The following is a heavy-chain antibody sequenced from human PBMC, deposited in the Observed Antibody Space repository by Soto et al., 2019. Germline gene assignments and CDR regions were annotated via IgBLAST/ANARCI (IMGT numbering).Heavy chain of an antibody. CDR1: GFNLRNFG. J-gene: IGHJ4*01. CDR3: ARDEVDFWRGHAFEY. CDR2: ISGYSGNT. Sequence: ASVKVSCKASGFNLRNFGISWVRQAPGQGLEWMGWISGYSGNTSLSQKLQDRLTMTTDTSTSTAYLELGSLTSDDAAVYYCARDEVDFWRGHAFEYWG. D-gene: IGHD3-3*01. V-gene: IGHV1-18*01.